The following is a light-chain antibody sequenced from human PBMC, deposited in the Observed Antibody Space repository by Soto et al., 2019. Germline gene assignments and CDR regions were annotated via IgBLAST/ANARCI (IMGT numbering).Light chain of an antibody. J-gene: IGKJ1*01. CDR1: QSISSSY. CDR3: QQYDSSPWT. CDR2: GAS. Sequence: EIVLTQSPGTLSLSPGERGTLSCRASQSISSSYLAWYQQRSGQAPRLLIYGASNRATGIPDRFSGSGSGSDFTRTISRLEPEDFALYFCQQYDSSPWTFGQGTKVEIK. V-gene: IGKV3-20*01.